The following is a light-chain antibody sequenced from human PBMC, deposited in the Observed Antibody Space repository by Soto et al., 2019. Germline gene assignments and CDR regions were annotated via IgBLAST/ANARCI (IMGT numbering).Light chain of an antibody. V-gene: IGLV1-40*01. CDR2: RNN. CDR1: SSNIGAGFD. J-gene: IGLJ2*01. Sequence: QSVLTQPPSVSGAPGQRVTISCTGSSSNIGAGFDVHWYQQLPGTVPKLLIYRNNNRPSVVADRFSGSQSATSASLPITRLQAEDEADYYRQSYDSSLSEMVFGGGTKLTVL. CDR3: QSYDSSLSEMV.